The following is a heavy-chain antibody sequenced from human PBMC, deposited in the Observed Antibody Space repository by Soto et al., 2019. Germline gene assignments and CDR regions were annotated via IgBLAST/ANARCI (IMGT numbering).Heavy chain of an antibody. Sequence: ASVKVSCKASGYTFTGYYMHWVRQAPGQGLEWMGWINPNSGGTNYAQKFQGWVTMTRDTSISTAYMELSRLRSDDTAVYYCAREVGGRITIFGVVRTYYGMDCWGQGTRVTVSS. V-gene: IGHV1-2*04. CDR2: INPNSGGT. D-gene: IGHD3-3*01. J-gene: IGHJ6*02. CDR3: AREVGGRITIFGVVRTYYGMDC. CDR1: GYTFTGYY.